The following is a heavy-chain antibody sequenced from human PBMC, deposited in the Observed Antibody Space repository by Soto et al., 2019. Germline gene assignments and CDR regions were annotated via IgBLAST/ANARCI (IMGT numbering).Heavy chain of an antibody. CDR2: IVPTVDTS. J-gene: IGHJ4*02. CDR1: GATFSSYA. V-gene: IGHV1-69*05. D-gene: IGHD5-12*01. CDR3: VRVVAIPGYPDN. Sequence: QVQLVQSGAEVRQPASSVKVSCKTSGATFSSYAITWVRQAPGQGLEWMGGIVPTVDTSTYAQKLQGRVTLHSDEFTNTVYMERSSLRSDDTAVCYCVRVVAIPGYPDNWGQGTLVTVSS.